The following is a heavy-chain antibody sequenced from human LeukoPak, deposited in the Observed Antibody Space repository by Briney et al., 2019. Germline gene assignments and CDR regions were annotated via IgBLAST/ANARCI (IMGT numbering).Heavy chain of an antibody. V-gene: IGHV3-21*01. CDR2: ITSDAYI. CDR3: ARADYGDYGVDY. J-gene: IGHJ4*02. Sequence: GGSLRLSCAASGFAFSSSNLNWFRQAPGKGLEGVSSITSDAYIYYADSLKGRFSISRDNAKNSVYLQMISLRAEDTAVYYCARADYGDYGVDYWGQGTLVTVSS. D-gene: IGHD4-17*01. CDR1: GFAFSSSN.